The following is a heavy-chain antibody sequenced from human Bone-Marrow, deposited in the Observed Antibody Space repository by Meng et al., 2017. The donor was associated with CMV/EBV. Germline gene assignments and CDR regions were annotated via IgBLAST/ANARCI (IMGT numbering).Heavy chain of an antibody. CDR2: IYYSGST. D-gene: IGHD3-10*01. V-gene: IGHV4-31*03. J-gene: IGHJ4*02. CDR3: ARGGSGHFDY. Sequence: TCTVSGGSISSGGYYWSWIRQHPGKGLEWIGYIYYSGSTYYNPSLKSRVTISVDTSKNQFSLKLSSVTAADTAVYYCARGGSGHFDYWGQGTLSPSPQ. CDR1: GGSISSGGYY.